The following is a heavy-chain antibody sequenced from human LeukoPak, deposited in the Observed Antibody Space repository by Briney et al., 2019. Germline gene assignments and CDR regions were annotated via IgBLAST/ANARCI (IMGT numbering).Heavy chain of an antibody. CDR2: ISGSGGST. D-gene: IGHD6-13*01. V-gene: IGHV3-23*01. CDR1: GFTFSSYA. Sequence: PGGSLRLSCAASGFTFSSYAMSWVRQAPGKGLEWVSAISGSGGSTYYADSVKGRFTISRDNSKNTLYLQMNSLRAEDTAVYYCAKDRVGVKYSSSWYQAFWFDPWGQGTLVTVSS. J-gene: IGHJ5*02. CDR3: AKDRVGVKYSSSWYQAFWFDP.